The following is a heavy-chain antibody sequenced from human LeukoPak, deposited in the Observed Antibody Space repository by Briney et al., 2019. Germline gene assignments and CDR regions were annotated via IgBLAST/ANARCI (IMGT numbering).Heavy chain of an antibody. D-gene: IGHD1-26*01. CDR2: IDTAGNT. V-gene: IGHV3-13*04. Sequence: PGGSLRLSCAASGXTFNTYDVHWVRQATGKGLEWVWAIDTAGNTFYPGSAKGRLTISRENAKDSLYLQMNNVRAGDTAVYYCAKAFQRGWERYAFAFWGQGTLVTVSS. J-gene: IGHJ3*01. CDR3: AKAFQRGWERYAFAF. CDR1: GXTFNTYD.